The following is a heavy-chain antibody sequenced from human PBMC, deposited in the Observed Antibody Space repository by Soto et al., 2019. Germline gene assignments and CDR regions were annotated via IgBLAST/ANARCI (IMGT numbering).Heavy chain of an antibody. CDR1: GYSFTSYW. V-gene: IGHV5-10-1*01. J-gene: IGHJ6*02. Sequence: GESLKISCKGSGYSFTSYWISWVRQMPGKGLEWVGRIDPSDSYTNYSPSFQGHVTISADKSISTAYLQWSSLKASDTAMYYCARRARYYDSSGYYHRYYYYYGMDVWGQGTTVTVSS. CDR3: ARRARYYDSSGYYHRYYYYYGMDV. CDR2: IDPSDSYT. D-gene: IGHD3-22*01.